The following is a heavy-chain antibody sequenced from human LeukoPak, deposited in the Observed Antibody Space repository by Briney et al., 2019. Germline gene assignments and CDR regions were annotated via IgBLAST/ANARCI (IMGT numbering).Heavy chain of an antibody. Sequence: ASVKVSCKASGYTFTGYYMHWVRQAPGQGLEWMGWINPNSGGTNYAQKFQGRVTMTRDTSISTAYMELSRLRSDDTAVYYCARISGTYRDQLDYWGQGTLVTVSS. CDR3: ARISGTYRDQLDY. V-gene: IGHV1-2*02. CDR1: GYTFTGYY. J-gene: IGHJ4*02. D-gene: IGHD3-10*01. CDR2: INPNSGGT.